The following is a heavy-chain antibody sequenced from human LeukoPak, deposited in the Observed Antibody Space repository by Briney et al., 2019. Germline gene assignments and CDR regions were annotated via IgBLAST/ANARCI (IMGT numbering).Heavy chain of an antibody. Sequence: TGRSLRLSCAASGFTFDDYAMHWVRQAPGKGLEWVSGISWNSGSIGYADSVKGRFTISRDNAKNSLYLQMNSLRVEDTAVYYCVREGYFVFDFWGQGALVTVSS. CDR2: ISWNSGSI. CDR3: VREGYFVFDF. D-gene: IGHD2-21*01. CDR1: GFTFDDYA. V-gene: IGHV3-9*01. J-gene: IGHJ4*02.